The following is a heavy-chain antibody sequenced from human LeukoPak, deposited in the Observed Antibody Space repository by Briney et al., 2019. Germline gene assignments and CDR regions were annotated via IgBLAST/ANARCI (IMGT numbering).Heavy chain of an antibody. V-gene: IGHV3-11*04. CDR2: ISSSGSTI. CDR1: GFTFSDYY. CDR3: ARDQEDTMVRGVITRSGY. Sequence: GGSLRLSCAASGFTFSDYYMSWIRQAPGKGLEWVSYISSSGSTIYYADSVKGRFTISRDNAKNSLYLQMNSLRAEDTAVYYCARDQEDTMVRGVITRSGYWGQGTLVTVSS. J-gene: IGHJ4*02. D-gene: IGHD3-10*01.